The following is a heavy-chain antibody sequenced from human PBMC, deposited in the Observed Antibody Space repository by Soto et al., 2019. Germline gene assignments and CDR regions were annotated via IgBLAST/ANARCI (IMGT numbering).Heavy chain of an antibody. V-gene: IGHV4-34*01. CDR2: INHSGST. J-gene: IGHJ5*02. CDR3: ARAYSSCWYNNWFDP. Sequence: PSETLSLTCAVYGGSISGYYWSWIRQPPAKGLEWIGEINHSGSTNYNHSLKSRVTISVDTSKNQFSLKLISVTAADTAVYYCARAYSSCWYNNWFDPWGQGTLVTVSS. D-gene: IGHD6-13*01. CDR1: GGSISGYY.